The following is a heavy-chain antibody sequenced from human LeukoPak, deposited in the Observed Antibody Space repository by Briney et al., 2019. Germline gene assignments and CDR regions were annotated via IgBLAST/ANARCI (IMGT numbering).Heavy chain of an antibody. Sequence: PSETLSLTCTVSGGSISSGSYYWSWIRQPAGKGLEWIGRIYTSGSTNYNPSLKSRVTMSVDTSKNQFSLKLSSVTAADTAVYYCARGGVTTFDYWGQGTLVTVSS. CDR1: GGSISSGSYY. CDR2: IYTSGST. J-gene: IGHJ4*02. D-gene: IGHD3-10*01. V-gene: IGHV4-61*02. CDR3: ARGGVTTFDY.